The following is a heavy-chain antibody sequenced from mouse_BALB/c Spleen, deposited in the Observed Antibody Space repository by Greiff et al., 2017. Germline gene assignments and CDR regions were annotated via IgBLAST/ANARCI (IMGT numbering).Heavy chain of an antibody. CDR1: GYSITSDYA. CDR2: ISYSGST. Sequence: EVKLMESGPGLVKPSQSLSLTCTVTGYSITSDYAWNWIRQFPGNKLEWMGYISYSGSTSYNPSLKSRISITRDTSKNQFFLQLNSVTTEDTATYYCARRDYGSLMDYWGQGTSVTVSS. CDR3: ARRDYGSLMDY. D-gene: IGHD1-1*01. J-gene: IGHJ4*01. V-gene: IGHV3-2*02.